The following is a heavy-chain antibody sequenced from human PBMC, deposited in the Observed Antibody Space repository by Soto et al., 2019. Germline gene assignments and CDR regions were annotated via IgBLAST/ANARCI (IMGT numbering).Heavy chain of an antibody. CDR1: GFSLSTHGVG. CDR3: AHKRGLLFGDLTFDF. CDR2: IYWDDDK. Sequence: QITLKESGPTLVKPTQTLTLTCTFSGFSLSTHGVGVGWIRQPPRRALEWLELIYWDDDKRYSPSLKSRRTITKDTSKNKVVLTMANMDPVDTAPYYCAHKRGLLFGDLTFDFWGQGTLVTVSS. J-gene: IGHJ4*02. V-gene: IGHV2-5*02. D-gene: IGHD2-21*01.